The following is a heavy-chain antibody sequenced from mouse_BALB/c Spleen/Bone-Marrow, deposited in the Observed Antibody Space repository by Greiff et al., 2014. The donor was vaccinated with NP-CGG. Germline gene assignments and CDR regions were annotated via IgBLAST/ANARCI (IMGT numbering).Heavy chain of an antibody. D-gene: IGHD2-1*01. J-gene: IGHJ3*01. CDR2: ILPGSGST. CDR3: AKNGNSPAWFAY. CDR1: GYTFSSYW. Sequence: QVQLQQPGAELMKPGASVKISCKATGYTFSSYWIEWVKQRPGHGLEWIGEILPGSGSTNYNEKFKGKATFTADTSSNTAYMQPSSLTSEDSAVYYCAKNGNSPAWFAYWGQGTLVTVSA. V-gene: IGHV1-9*01.